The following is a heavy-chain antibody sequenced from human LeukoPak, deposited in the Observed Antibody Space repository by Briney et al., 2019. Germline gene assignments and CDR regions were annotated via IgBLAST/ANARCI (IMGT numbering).Heavy chain of an antibody. V-gene: IGHV3-23*01. CDR2: ISGTGGST. Sequence: GGSLRLSCAASRXTFSSYAMSWVRQAPGKGLEWVSAISGTGGSTYYADSVKGRFTISRDNSKNTLYLQMNSLRAEDTAVYYCAKQGSGWDVDYWGQGTLVTVSS. CDR3: AKQGSGWDVDY. CDR1: RXTFSSYA. J-gene: IGHJ4*02. D-gene: IGHD6-19*01.